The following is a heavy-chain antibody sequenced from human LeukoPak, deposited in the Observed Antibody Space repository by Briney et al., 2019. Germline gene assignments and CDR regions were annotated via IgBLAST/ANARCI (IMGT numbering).Heavy chain of an antibody. CDR2: IYYSGST. D-gene: IGHD3-22*01. V-gene: IGHV4-59*01. CDR3: AGGGDSGGYYYPMFDY. J-gene: IGHJ4*02. Sequence: PSETLSLTCAVYGGSFSGYYWSWIRQPPGKGLEWIGYIYYSGSTNYNLSLRSRVTISVDTSKNQFSLKLSSVTAADTAVYYCAGGGDSGGYYYPMFDYWGQGTLVTVSS. CDR1: GGSFSGYY.